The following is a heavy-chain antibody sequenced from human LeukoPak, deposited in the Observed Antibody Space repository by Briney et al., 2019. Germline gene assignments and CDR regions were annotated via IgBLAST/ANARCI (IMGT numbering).Heavy chain of an antibody. CDR1: GYTFTSYY. Sequence: ASVKVSCKASGYTFTSYYMHWVRQAPGQGLEWVGIINPSGDPTTYAQKFQGRVTMTSDMSTSTVYMELSSLRSDDTAVYYCARDGYSGSYYWPYDYWGQGTLVTVSS. CDR3: ARDGYSGSYYWPYDY. V-gene: IGHV1-46*01. CDR2: INPSGDPT. J-gene: IGHJ4*02. D-gene: IGHD1-26*01.